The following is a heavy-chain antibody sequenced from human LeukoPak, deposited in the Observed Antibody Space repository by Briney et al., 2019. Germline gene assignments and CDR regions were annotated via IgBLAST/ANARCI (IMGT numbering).Heavy chain of an antibody. CDR3: ARRYDTFDY. D-gene: IGHD5-12*01. J-gene: IGHJ4*02. CDR1: GGSFSGYY. Sequence: SETLSLTCAVYGGSFSGYYWSWIGQPPGKGLEWIGEINHSGSTNYNPSLKSRVTISVDTSKNQFSLKLSSVTAADTAVYYCARRYDTFDYWGQGTLVTVSS. CDR2: INHSGST. V-gene: IGHV4-34*01.